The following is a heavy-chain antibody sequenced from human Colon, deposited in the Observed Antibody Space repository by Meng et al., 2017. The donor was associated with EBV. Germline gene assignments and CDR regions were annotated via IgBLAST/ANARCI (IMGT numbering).Heavy chain of an antibody. D-gene: IGHD2-21*02. V-gene: IGHV4-4*02. CDR3: ARVGDYCGGDCYHPR. CDR2: IYHSGST. J-gene: IGHJ4*02. Sequence: LHLAQSGPGLVHPSGTLSLPWAFSGGSLSSRNWWSCVRQPPGMGLEWIGEIYHSGSTNYNPSLKRRVTISVEESKNQFSLRLSSVTAADTAVYYCARVGDYCGGDCYHPRWGQGTLVTVSS. CDR1: GGSLSSRNW.